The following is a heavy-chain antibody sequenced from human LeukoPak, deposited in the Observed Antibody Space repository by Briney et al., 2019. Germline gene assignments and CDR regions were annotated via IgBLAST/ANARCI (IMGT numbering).Heavy chain of an antibody. CDR1: GFTFRNAS. D-gene: IGHD5-18*01. Sequence: GGSLRLSCAASGFTFRNASMSWVRQAPGKGLEWVGRIKSKTDGGTTDYAAPVKGRFTISRDDSKNTLCLQMNSLTTEDTAVYFCAHRDTTMVRVDYWGQGTLVTVSS. V-gene: IGHV3-15*01. J-gene: IGHJ4*02. CDR2: IKSKTDGGTT. CDR3: AHRDTTMVRVDY.